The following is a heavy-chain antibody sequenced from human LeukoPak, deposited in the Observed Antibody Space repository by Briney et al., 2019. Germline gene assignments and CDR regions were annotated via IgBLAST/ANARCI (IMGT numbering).Heavy chain of an antibody. D-gene: IGHD3-22*01. CDR3: ARGRSGYYPYYFDY. V-gene: IGHV3-33*01. CDR1: GFTFSSYG. J-gene: IGHJ4*02. CDR2: IWYDGSNK. Sequence: QPGGSLRLSCAASGFTFSSYGMLWVRQAPGKGLEWVAVIWYDGSNKYYADSVKGRFTISRDNSKNTLYLQMNSLRAEDTAVYYCARGRSGYYPYYFDYWGQGTLVTVSS.